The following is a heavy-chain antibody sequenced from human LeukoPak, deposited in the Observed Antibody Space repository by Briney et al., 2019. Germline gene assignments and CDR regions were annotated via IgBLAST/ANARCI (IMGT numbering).Heavy chain of an antibody. V-gene: IGHV1-2*02. J-gene: IGHJ5*02. CDR2: INPNSGGT. D-gene: IGHD5-18*01. CDR3: ARLEYSYGLNWFDP. Sequence: ASVNVSCKASGYTITGYYMHWVRQAPGQGLEWMGWINPNSGGTNYAKKFQGRVTMTRDTSISTAYMQLSRLRSDDTAVYYCARLEYSYGLNWFDPWGQGALVTVSS. CDR1: GYTITGYY.